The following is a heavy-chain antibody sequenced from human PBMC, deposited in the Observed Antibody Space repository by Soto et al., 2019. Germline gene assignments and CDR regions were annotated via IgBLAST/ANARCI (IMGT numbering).Heavy chain of an antibody. Sequence: ASVKVSCKASGFTFTSSAVQWVRQARGQRLEWIGWIVVGSGNTNYAQKFQERVTITRDMSTSTAYMEMSSLRSKDTAVYYCAADSSSYRYYYYGMDVWGQGTTVTVSS. CDR1: GFTFTSSA. CDR3: AADSSSYRYYYYGMDV. J-gene: IGHJ6*02. D-gene: IGHD6-13*01. V-gene: IGHV1-58*01. CDR2: IVVGSGNT.